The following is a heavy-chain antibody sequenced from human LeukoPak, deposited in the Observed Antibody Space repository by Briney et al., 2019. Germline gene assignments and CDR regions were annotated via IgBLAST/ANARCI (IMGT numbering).Heavy chain of an antibody. V-gene: IGHV1-46*01. CDR2: VNPSGST. D-gene: IGHD2-2*02. Sequence: ASVTVSCKASGYTFTNYYMHWVRQAPGQGLEWMGIVNPSGSTNYAQKFQGRVTMTRDTSTSRVYMELSRLRSEDTAVYYCARVNTLDAFDIWGQGTMVTVSS. CDR3: ARVNTLDAFDI. CDR1: GYTFTNYY. J-gene: IGHJ3*02.